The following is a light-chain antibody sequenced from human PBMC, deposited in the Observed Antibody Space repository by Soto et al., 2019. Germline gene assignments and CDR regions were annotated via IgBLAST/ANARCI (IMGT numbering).Light chain of an antibody. Sequence: EIVLTQSPGTLSLSPGERATLSCRASQSVSSSYLAWYQQKPGQAPRLLINGASSRATGIPDRFSGSGAGTDFTLTISRLEPEEFAVYYCQQYGNSPPRTFGQGTRLEIK. CDR3: QQYGNSPPRT. CDR1: QSVSSSY. J-gene: IGKJ5*01. CDR2: GAS. V-gene: IGKV3-20*01.